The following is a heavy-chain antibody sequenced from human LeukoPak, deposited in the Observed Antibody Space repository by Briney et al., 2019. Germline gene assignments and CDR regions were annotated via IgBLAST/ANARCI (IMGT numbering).Heavy chain of an antibody. D-gene: IGHD3-22*01. CDR1: GDSMRGYY. V-gene: IGHV4-59*08. CDR3: ARHLYYYDDIDL. Sequence: SETLSLICAVSGDSMRGYYWSWIRQPPGEALEWIGYVYYSGSTNYNPSLKSRVTMSVDTSKSQFSLMLTSVTAADTAVYYCARHLYYYDDIDLWGQGTLVTVSS. CDR2: VYYSGST. J-gene: IGHJ5*02.